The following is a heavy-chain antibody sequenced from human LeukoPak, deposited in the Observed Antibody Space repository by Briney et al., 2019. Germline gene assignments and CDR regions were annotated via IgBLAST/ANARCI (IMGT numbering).Heavy chain of an antibody. J-gene: IGHJ4*02. CDR2: INPDRGGT. Sequence: ASVKVSCKAPGNTFAGHNIHWMRQAPGQGLELMGWINPDRGGTDYARQFQGRVTMTSDTSIRAAYMELSSLVSEDSAVYFCAISIQAAAIPAFDYWGQGTLVTISS. CDR3: AISIQAAAIPAFDY. D-gene: IGHD6-25*01. V-gene: IGHV1-2*02. CDR1: GNTFAGHN.